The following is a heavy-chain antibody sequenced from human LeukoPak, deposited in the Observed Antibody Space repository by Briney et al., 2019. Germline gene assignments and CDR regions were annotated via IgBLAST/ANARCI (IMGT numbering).Heavy chain of an antibody. CDR2: MNPNSGNT. Sequence: ASVMVSCKASGYTFTSYDINWVRQATGQGLEWMGWMNPNSGNTGYAQKFQGRVTMTRNTSISTAYMELSSLRSEDTAVYYCARSTYDILTGGKINWFDPWGQGTLVTVSS. J-gene: IGHJ5*02. CDR3: ARSTYDILTGGKINWFDP. V-gene: IGHV1-8*01. CDR1: GYTFTSYD. D-gene: IGHD3-9*01.